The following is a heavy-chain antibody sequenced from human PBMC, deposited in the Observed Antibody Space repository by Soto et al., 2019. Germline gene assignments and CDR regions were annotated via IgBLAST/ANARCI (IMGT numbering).Heavy chain of an antibody. Sequence: SQTLSLTCAISGDSVSSNSAACNWIRQSPSRGLEWLGRTYYRSKWYSDYAVSVKSRITIHPDTSKNQLSLQLNSVTPEDTAVYYCARAGDCDFWSGCTIQYYYYAMDVWGQGTTVTVSS. CDR3: ARAGDCDFWSGCTIQYYYYAMDV. V-gene: IGHV6-1*01. CDR2: TYYRSKWYS. J-gene: IGHJ6*02. CDR1: GDSVSSNSAA. D-gene: IGHD3-3*01.